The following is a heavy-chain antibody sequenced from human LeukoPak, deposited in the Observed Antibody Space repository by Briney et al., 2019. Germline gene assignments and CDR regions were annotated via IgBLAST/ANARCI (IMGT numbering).Heavy chain of an antibody. CDR2: INPNSGGT. J-gene: IGHJ4*02. CDR3: ARGLDIVVVPAVN. CDR1: GYTFTGYY. V-gene: IGHV1-2*02. Sequence: ASVKVSCKASGYTFTGYYMHWVRQAPGQGLEWMGWINPNSGGTNYAQKFQGRVTMTRDTSISTAYMELSRLRSDDTAVYYCARGLDIVVVPAVNWGQGTLVTVSS. D-gene: IGHD2-2*03.